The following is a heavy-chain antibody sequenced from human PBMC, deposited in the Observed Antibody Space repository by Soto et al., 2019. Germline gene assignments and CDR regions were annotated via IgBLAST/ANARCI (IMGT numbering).Heavy chain of an antibody. CDR1: GGTFSSYA. J-gene: IGHJ6*02. D-gene: IGHD3-3*01. CDR2: IIPIFGTA. CDR3: ARGPRAYYDFWSGPLQYYYYGMDV. V-gene: IGHV1-69*13. Sequence: PGASVKVSCKASGGTFSSYAISWVRQAPGQGLEWMGGIIPIFGTANYAQKFQGRVTITADESTSTAYMELSSLRSEDTAVYYCARGPRAYYDFWSGPLQYYYYGMDVWGQGTTVTVSS.